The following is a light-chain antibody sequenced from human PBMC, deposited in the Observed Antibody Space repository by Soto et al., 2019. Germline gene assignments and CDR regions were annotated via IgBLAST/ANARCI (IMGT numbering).Light chain of an antibody. CDR3: LPDYSDPRP. CDR1: QGITNG. V-gene: IGKV1-6*01. Sequence: AIQMTQSPSSLSAALGDKVTITCRSSQGITNGLGCYQQKPGKAPKLLIHAASSLQSGLPSRFSGRGSGTDFTLNIRSMQHADFATSSCLPDYSDPRPFGQG. CDR2: AAS. J-gene: IGKJ1*01.